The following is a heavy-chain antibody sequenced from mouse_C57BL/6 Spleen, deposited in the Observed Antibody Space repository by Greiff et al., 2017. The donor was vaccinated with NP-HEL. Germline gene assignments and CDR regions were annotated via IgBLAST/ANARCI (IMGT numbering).Heavy chain of an antibody. Sequence: VQLQQSGAELVKPGASVKLSCTASGFNFKDYYMHWVKQRPEQGLEWIGRIDPEDGGTKYAPKFQGKATITADTSSNTAYLELSSLTSEDSAVYSCAHHYKGKSSYFGDWGTGTTVTVSS. D-gene: IGHD2-1*01. CDR2: IDPEDGGT. CDR3: AHHYKGKSSYFGD. V-gene: IGHV14-2*01. J-gene: IGHJ1*03. CDR1: GFNFKDYY.